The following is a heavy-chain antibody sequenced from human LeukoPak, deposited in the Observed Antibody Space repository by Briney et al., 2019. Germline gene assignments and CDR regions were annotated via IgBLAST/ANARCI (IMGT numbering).Heavy chain of an antibody. CDR2: IYYSGST. J-gene: IGHJ6*03. Sequence: SETLSLTCTVSGGSISSYYWSRIRQPPGKGLEWIGYIYYSGSTNYNPSLKSRVTISVDTSKNQFSLKLSSVTAADTAVYYCARGHLDSNYYYMDVWGKGTTVTISS. D-gene: IGHD3-22*01. CDR3: ARGHLDSNYYYMDV. CDR1: GGSISSYY. V-gene: IGHV4-59*01.